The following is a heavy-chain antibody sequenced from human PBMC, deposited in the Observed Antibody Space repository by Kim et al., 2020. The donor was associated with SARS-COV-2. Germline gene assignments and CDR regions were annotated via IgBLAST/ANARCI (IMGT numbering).Heavy chain of an antibody. CDR2: IWFDGSQK. J-gene: IGHJ4*02. Sequence: GGSLRLSCAASGFNFRSYGMHWVRQAPGKGLEWVAVIWFDGSQKYYADPVKGRFTISRDNSNNTLYLQMNSLRAEDTAVYFCARDTEEVFRSFDYWCQGALVTVSS. CDR1: GFNFRSYG. D-gene: IGHD2-8*01. V-gene: IGHV3-33*01. CDR3: ARDTEEVFRSFDY.